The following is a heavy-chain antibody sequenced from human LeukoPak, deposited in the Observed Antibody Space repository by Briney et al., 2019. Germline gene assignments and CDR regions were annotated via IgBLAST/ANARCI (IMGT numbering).Heavy chain of an antibody. V-gene: IGHV3-30-3*01. D-gene: IGHD3-22*01. J-gene: IGHJ1*01. Sequence: PGGSLRLSCAASGFTFSSYAMRWGREAPGKGLGWVAVISYDGSNKYYADSVKGRFTISRDNSKNTLYLQMNSLRAEDTAVYYCARKGRAGYYYDSSGYYTANVYFQHWGQGTLVTVSS. CDR1: GFTFSSYA. CDR3: ARKGRAGYYYDSSGYYTANVYFQH. CDR2: ISYDGSNK.